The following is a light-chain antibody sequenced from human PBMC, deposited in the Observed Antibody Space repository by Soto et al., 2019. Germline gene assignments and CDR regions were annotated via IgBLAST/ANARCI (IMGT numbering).Light chain of an antibody. CDR2: AAS. CDR1: QSISNF. Sequence: DIPMTQSPSSLSASVGDRVTITCRASQSISNFLNWYQQKPGKAPNLLIYAASSLQSGVPSMFIGSGSGTDLNLTISSLQQEDFATFYCQQNYSTPWTFGQGTSVEI. CDR3: QQNYSTPWT. J-gene: IGKJ1*01. V-gene: IGKV1-39*01.